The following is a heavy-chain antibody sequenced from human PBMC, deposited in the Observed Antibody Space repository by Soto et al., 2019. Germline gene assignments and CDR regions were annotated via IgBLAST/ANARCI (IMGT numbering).Heavy chain of an antibody. J-gene: IGHJ6*02. D-gene: IGHD2-21*01. CDR2: MNPKSGHT. Sequence: QVQLVQSGAEVKKPGASVKVSCKASGYTFSSYDINWVRQATGQGLEWMGWMNPKSGHTGSAQKFQGRVTMTRDTSISTAYMELSSLRSEDTAIYHCARTDRDLDVWGQGTTVTVSS. CDR1: GYTFSSYD. V-gene: IGHV1-8*01. CDR3: ARTDRDLDV.